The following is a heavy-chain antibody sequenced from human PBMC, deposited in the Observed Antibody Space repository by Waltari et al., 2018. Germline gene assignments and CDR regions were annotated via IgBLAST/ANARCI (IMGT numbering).Heavy chain of an antibody. J-gene: IGHJ4*02. D-gene: IGHD3-16*01. Sequence: EVLLRESGGAGVQPGGSVRLSCATPGFNFWSFWVHWGRQAPGKGLEWVARIDSDGTIISYGESVKGRFTISRDNTKKMVFLQMNNLRLDDTAVYYCARDGGGPLDFWGRGTRVAVSS. CDR3: ARDGGGPLDF. V-gene: IGHV3-74*01. CDR1: GFNFWSFW. CDR2: IDSDGTII.